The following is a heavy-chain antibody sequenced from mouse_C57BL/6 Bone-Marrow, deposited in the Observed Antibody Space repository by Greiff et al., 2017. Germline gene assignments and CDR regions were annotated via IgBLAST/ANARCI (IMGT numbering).Heavy chain of an antibody. CDR1: GYAFSSSW. Sequence: VQLQQSGPELVKPGASVKISCKASGYAFSSSWMNWVKQRPGKGLEWIGRIYPGDGDTNYNGKFKGKATLTADKSSSTAYMQLSSLTSEDSAVYCCARSYWGPWFAYWRQGTLVTVSA. V-gene: IGHV1-82*01. J-gene: IGHJ3*01. D-gene: IGHD2-10*01. CDR3: ARSYWGPWFAY. CDR2: IYPGDGDT.